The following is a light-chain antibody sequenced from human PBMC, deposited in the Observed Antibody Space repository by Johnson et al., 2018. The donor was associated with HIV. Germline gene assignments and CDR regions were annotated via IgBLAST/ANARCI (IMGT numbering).Light chain of an antibody. CDR1: SSNIGNNY. Sequence: QSVLTQPPSVSAAPGQKVTISCSGSSSNIGNNYVSWYQQLPGTAPKLVIYDNNKRPSGIPDQFSGSKSGTSATLGITGLQTGDEADYYCGTWDSSLSYNYVFGTGTKVTVL. CDR3: GTWDSSLSYNYV. CDR2: DNN. J-gene: IGLJ1*01. V-gene: IGLV1-51*01.